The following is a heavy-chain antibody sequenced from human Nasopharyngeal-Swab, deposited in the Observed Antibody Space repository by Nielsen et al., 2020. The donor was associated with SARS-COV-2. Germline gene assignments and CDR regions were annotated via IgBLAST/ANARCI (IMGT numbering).Heavy chain of an antibody. D-gene: IGHD6-19*01. J-gene: IGHJ4*02. Sequence: ASVKVSCKASGYSFTSYYMHWARQAPGQGLEWMGIINPTGGSTTYAQKFQGRVTMTRDTSTSTVYMELSSLRSEDTAVHYCAKTIAVAGVFDYWGQGTLVTVSS. CDR1: GYSFTSYY. V-gene: IGHV1-46*01. CDR3: AKTIAVAGVFDY. CDR2: INPTGGST.